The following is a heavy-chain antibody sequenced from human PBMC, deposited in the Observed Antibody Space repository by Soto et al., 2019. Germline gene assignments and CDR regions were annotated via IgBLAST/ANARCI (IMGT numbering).Heavy chain of an antibody. CDR3: ASDLSGDYGALDT. D-gene: IGHD4-17*01. V-gene: IGHV3-33*01. J-gene: IGHJ3*02. CDR2: IWYDGSNK. CDR1: GFTFSSYG. Sequence: QVQLVESGGGVVQPGRSLRLSCAPSGFTFSSYGMHWARQSPGKGLEWVAVIWYDGSNKVYADSVKGRFTISRDNSKNTLYLQMNSLRAADTAVYYCASDLSGDYGALDTWGQATMVTVSS.